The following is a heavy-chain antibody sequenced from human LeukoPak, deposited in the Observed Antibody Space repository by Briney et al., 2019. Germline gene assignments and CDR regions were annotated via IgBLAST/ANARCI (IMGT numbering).Heavy chain of an antibody. CDR2: ISGSGGNT. CDR1: GFTFSSQA. D-gene: IGHD2-21*02. J-gene: IGHJ4*02. Sequence: GESLRLSCAASGFTFSSQAMSWVRQAPGKGLEWVSTISGSGGNTYYADSVKGRFTISRDNSKNTLYLQMNRLRAEDTAVYYCAKELRMTVWGQGSLVTVSS. V-gene: IGHV3-23*01. CDR3: AKELRMTV.